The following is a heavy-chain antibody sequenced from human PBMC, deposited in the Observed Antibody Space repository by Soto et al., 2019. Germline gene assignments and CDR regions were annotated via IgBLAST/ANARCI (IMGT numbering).Heavy chain of an antibody. D-gene: IGHD5-12*01. J-gene: IGHJ3*02. CDR2: IYSGGST. CDR3: KRDRRAYSGSESGSFDI. CDR1: GFTVSTNF. Sequence: QPGGSLRLSCAVSGFTVSTNFMNWVRQAPGKGLEWLSIIYSGGSTFYADSVKGRFTISTDISKNTVYLQMDSLRAEDTAFYYCKRDRRAYSGSESGSFDIWGQGTMVTVSS. V-gene: IGHV3-66*01.